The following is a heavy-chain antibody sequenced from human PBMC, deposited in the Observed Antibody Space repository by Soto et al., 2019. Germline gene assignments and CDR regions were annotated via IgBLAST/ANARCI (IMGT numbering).Heavy chain of an antibody. D-gene: IGHD1-1*01. CDR2: IIPIFGTA. CDR3: ARDRAPYTTPWYFDY. V-gene: IGHV1-69*13. CDR1: GGTFSSYA. J-gene: IGHJ4*02. Sequence: SVKVSCKASGGTFSSYAISWVRQAPGQGLEWMGGIIPIFGTANYAQKFQGRVTITADESTSTAYMELSSLRSEDTAVYYCARDRAPYTTPWYFDYWGQGTLVTVLL.